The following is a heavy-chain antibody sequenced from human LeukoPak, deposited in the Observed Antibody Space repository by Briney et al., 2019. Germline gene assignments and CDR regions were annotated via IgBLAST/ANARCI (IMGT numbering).Heavy chain of an antibody. CDR1: GFTFSRYA. D-gene: IGHD5-24*01. V-gene: IGHV3-30*04. J-gene: IGHJ4*02. CDR2: ISYDGTYK. CDR3: ARSVMYGHKSGGDY. Sequence: GGSLRLSCEASGFTFSRYAMHWVRQAPGKGLEWVAVISYDGTYKYYTDSVNDRFTISRDNSKNTLYLQMNSLRVDDTAVYYGARSVMYGHKSGGDYWGQGTLVTVSS.